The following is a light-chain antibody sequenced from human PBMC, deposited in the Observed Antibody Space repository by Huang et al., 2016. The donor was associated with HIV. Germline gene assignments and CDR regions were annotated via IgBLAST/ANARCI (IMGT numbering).Light chain of an antibody. J-gene: IGKJ4*01. CDR3: MQGTHLFT. V-gene: IGKV2-30*02. CDR2: QGS. CDR1: QSLIHSNGNTY. Sequence: VVLTQSPLYLSVTLGQPASISCRSSQSLIHSNGNTYLNWFQQRPGQSPRRLISQGSRRDSGVPDRFSGSGSDTDFTLKISRVEAEDVGVYYCMQGTHLFTFGGGTRVDIK.